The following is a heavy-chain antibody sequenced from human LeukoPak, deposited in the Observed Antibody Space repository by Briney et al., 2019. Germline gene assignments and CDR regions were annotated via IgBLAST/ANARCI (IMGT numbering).Heavy chain of an antibody. CDR3: ARVGTGSYHFDY. J-gene: IGHJ4*02. V-gene: IGHV3-74*01. D-gene: IGHD3-16*01. CDR2: INSDGSTT. Sequence: GGSLRLSCAASGFTFSSYWMHWVRQAPGKGLVWVSRINSDGSTTSYADSVKGRFSISRDNAENTLFLQMNSLGAEDTAVYYCARVGTGSYHFDYWGQGTLSPSPQ. CDR1: GFTFSSYW.